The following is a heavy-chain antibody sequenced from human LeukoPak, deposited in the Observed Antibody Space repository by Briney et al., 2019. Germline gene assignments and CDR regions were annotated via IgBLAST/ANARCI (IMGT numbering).Heavy chain of an antibody. D-gene: IGHD2-21*02. Sequence: GGSLRLSCAASGFTFSGYSMNWVRQAPGKGLEWLSYISRSSSTIYYANSVKGRFTISRDNAKNSLFLHMNSLRAEDTALYYCASGGIVVVTAIDYWGQGTLVTVSS. V-gene: IGHV3-48*04. CDR1: GFTFSGYS. CDR2: ISRSSSTI. CDR3: ASGGIVVVTAIDY. J-gene: IGHJ4*02.